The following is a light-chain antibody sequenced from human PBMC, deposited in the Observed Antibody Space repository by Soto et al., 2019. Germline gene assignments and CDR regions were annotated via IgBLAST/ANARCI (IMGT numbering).Light chain of an antibody. V-gene: IGLV1-40*01. CDR1: SSNIGAGYD. J-gene: IGLJ7*01. CDR2: GNS. Sequence: QSVLTQPPSVSGAPGQRVTISCTGSSSNIGAGYDVHWYQQLPGTAPKRLIYGNSNRPSGVPDRFSGSKSGTSASLAITGLQAEDEADYYCQSYDSSLKAVFGGGTQLTVL. CDR3: QSYDSSLKAV.